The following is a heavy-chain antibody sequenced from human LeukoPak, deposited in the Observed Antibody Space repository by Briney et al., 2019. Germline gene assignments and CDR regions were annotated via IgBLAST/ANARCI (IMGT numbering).Heavy chain of an antibody. CDR3: ARVGWVYDSSGSPDY. V-gene: IGHV1-18*01. D-gene: IGHD3-22*01. CDR1: GYTFTSYG. Sequence: GASVKVSCKASGYTFTSYGISWVRQAPGQGLEWMGWISAYNGNTNYAQKLQGRVTMTTDTSTSTAYMELRSLRSDDTAVYYCARVGWVYDSSGSPDYWGQGTLVTVSS. CDR2: ISAYNGNT. J-gene: IGHJ4*02.